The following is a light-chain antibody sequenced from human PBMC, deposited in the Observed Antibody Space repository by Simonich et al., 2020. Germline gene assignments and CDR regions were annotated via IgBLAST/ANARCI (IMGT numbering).Light chain of an antibody. CDR3: QSYDSSNVV. J-gene: IGLJ2*01. CDR1: SGGIASND. Sequence: NFMLTQPHSVSESPGKTVTISCTRSSGGIASNDVPWYQQRPGSAPTTVIYEDNQRPSGVPDRFSGSIDSSSNSSSLTISGLKTEDEADYYCQSYDSSNVVFGGGTKLTVL. CDR2: EDN. V-gene: IGLV6-57*03.